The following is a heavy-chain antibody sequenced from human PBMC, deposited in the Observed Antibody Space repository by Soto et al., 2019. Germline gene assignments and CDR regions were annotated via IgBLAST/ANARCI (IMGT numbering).Heavy chain of an antibody. Sequence: PSETLSLTCAVYGGSFSGYYWSWIRQPPGKGREWIGEINHSGSTNYNPPLKSRVTISVDTSKNQFSLKLSSVTAADTAVYYCARGCSLPRITIFGVVIPTDDGYYYMDVWGKGTTVTVSS. CDR3: ARGCSLPRITIFGVVIPTDDGYYYMDV. CDR1: GGSFSGYY. J-gene: IGHJ6*03. CDR2: INHSGST. V-gene: IGHV4-34*01. D-gene: IGHD3-3*01.